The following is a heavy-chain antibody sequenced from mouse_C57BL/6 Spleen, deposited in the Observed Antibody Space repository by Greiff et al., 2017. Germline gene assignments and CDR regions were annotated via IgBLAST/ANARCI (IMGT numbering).Heavy chain of an antibody. CDR1: GFTFSDYY. J-gene: IGHJ2*01. V-gene: IGHV5-16*01. CDR3: ARRGYRGYFDY. Sequence: EVKVVESEGGLVQPGSSMKLSCTASGFTFSDYYMAWVRQVPEKGLEWVANINYDGSSTYYLDSLKSRFIISRDNAKNILYLQMSSLKSEDTATYYCARRGYRGYFDYWGQGTTLTVSS. D-gene: IGHD2-2*01. CDR2: INYDGSST.